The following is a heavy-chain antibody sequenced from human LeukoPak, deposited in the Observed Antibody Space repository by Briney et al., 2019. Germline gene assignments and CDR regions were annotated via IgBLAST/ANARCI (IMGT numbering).Heavy chain of an antibody. J-gene: IGHJ5*02. CDR2: INTSGGST. CDR3: ARSQGGNTLWFDP. CDR1: GNTFTNYY. D-gene: IGHD4-23*01. V-gene: IGHV1-46*01. Sequence: ASVKVSCKASGNTFTNYYVHWVRQAPGQGLEWMGIINTSGGSTTYAQKFQGRVSMTRDTSTSTVYLEVSSLRSEDTAVYYCARSQGGNTLWFDPWGQGTLVTVSS.